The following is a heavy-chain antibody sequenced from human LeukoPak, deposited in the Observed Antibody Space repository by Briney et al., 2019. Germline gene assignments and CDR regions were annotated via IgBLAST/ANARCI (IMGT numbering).Heavy chain of an antibody. CDR2: ISSSGSTI. Sequence: GGSLRLSCAASGFTFSDYYTSWIRQAPGKGLEWVSYISSSGSTIYYAYAVKGRFTISRDNAKNSLYLQMNSLRAEDTAVYYCARDLIVPEAGDYWGQGTLVTVSS. J-gene: IGHJ4*02. V-gene: IGHV3-11*01. D-gene: IGHD2-2*01. CDR1: GFTFSDYY. CDR3: ARDLIVPEAGDY.